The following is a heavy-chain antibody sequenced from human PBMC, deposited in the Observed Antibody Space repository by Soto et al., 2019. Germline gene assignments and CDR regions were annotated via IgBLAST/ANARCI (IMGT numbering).Heavy chain of an antibody. CDR1: GGSISSYY. V-gene: IGHV4-59*08. CDR2: IYYSGST. J-gene: IGHJ4*02. Sequence: SETLSLTCTVSGGSISSYYWSWIRQPPGKGLEWIGYIYYSGSTNYNPSLKSRVTISVDTSKNQFSLKLSSVTAADTAVYYCASQSSSTLRFDWLSPFDYWGQGTLVTVSS. D-gene: IGHD3-9*01. CDR3: ASQSSSTLRFDWLSPFDY.